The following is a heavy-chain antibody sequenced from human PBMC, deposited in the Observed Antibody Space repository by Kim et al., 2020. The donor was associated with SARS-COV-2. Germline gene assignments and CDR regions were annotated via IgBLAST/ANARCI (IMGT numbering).Heavy chain of an antibody. J-gene: IGHJ3*02. CDR1: GGSISSSSYY. CDR2: IYYSGST. V-gene: IGHV4-39*01. D-gene: IGHD3-10*01. Sequence: SETLSLTCTVSGGSISSSSYYWGWIRQPPGKGLEWIGSIYYSGSTYYNPSLKSRVTISVDTSKNQFSLKLSSVTAADTAVYYCARRLGINDAFDIWGQGT. CDR3: ARRLGINDAFDI.